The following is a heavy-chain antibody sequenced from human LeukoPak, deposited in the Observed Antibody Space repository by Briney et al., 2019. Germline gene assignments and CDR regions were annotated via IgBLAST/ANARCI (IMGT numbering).Heavy chain of an antibody. J-gene: IGHJ3*01. Sequence: SETLSLTCTVSGGSISSSNYYWGWIRQPPGKGLEWIGSIYYSGSTYYNPSLKSRVTISVDTSKNQFSLKLSSVTAADTAVYYCAHFRGGTFDFWGQGTMVTVSS. CDR2: IYYSGST. V-gene: IGHV4-39*01. D-gene: IGHD3-16*01. CDR1: GGSISSSNYY. CDR3: AHFRGGTFDF.